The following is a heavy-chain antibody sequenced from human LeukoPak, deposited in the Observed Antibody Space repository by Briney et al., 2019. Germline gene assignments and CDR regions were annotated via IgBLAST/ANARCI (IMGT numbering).Heavy chain of an antibody. CDR3: VKDWGREFASGSSYFDS. J-gene: IGHJ4*02. Sequence: PGGSLRLSCAASGFDFRSYGMHWVRQAPGKGLEWVAVVSFDESYKSYIDSVKGRFSISRDNSMSTLYLQMNSLRPEDTAVYYCVKDWGREFASGSSYFDSWGQGTLVTVSS. D-gene: IGHD3-10*01. CDR2: VSFDESYK. V-gene: IGHV3-30*19. CDR1: GFDFRSYG.